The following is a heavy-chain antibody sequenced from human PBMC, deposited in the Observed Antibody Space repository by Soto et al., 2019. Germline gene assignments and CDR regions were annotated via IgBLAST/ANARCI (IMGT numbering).Heavy chain of an antibody. D-gene: IGHD6-6*01. CDR2: IYHTGRT. CDR3: ARDQSSSPDFFDY. J-gene: IGHJ4*02. CDR1: GASISSDDYY. Sequence: SETLSLTCNVSGASISSDDYYWTWIRQPPGKGLEWIGYIYHTGRTSYNPALRSRLTISIDRSKNQFSLTLSSVSAADTALYYCARDQSSSPDFFDYWGQGTLVTVSS. V-gene: IGHV4-30-4*01.